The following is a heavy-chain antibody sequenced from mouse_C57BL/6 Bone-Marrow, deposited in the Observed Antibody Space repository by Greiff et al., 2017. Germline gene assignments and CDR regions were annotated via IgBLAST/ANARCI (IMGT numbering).Heavy chain of an antibody. D-gene: IGHD1-1*01. CDR3: AENGYGNGYYAMDY. J-gene: IGHJ4*01. CDR1: GFSLTSYG. V-gene: IGHV2-5*01. CDR2: IWRGGST. Sequence: VQLQQSGPGLVQPSQSLSITCTVSGFSLTSYGVHWVRQSPGKGLEWLGVIWRGGSTDYNAAFMSGLSITKDNYKSKVFFKMNSLQADDTAIYYCAENGYGNGYYAMDYWGQGTSVTVSS.